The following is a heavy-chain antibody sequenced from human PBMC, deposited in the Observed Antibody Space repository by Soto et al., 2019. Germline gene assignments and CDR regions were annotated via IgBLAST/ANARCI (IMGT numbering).Heavy chain of an antibody. CDR1: GGSISSYY. D-gene: IGHD6-6*01. V-gene: IGHV4-59*08. Sequence: PSETLSLTCTVSGGSISSYYWSWIRQPPGKGLEWIGYIYYSGSTNYNPSLKSRVTISVDTSKNQFSLKLSSVTAADTAVYYCARLGSSEDFDYWGQGTLVTVSS. J-gene: IGHJ4*02. CDR3: ARLGSSEDFDY. CDR2: IYYSGST.